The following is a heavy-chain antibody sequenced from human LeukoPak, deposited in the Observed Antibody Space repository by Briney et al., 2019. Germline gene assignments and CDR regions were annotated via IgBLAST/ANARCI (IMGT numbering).Heavy chain of an antibody. V-gene: IGHV4-59*12. CDR2: IYYSGST. CDR3: ARAMDIAARPSSFDY. D-gene: IGHD6-6*01. Sequence: SETLSLTCTVSGCSISSYYWSWIRQPPGKGLEWIGYIYYSGSTNYNPSLKSRVTISVDTSKNQFSLKLSSVTAADTAVYYCARAMDIAARPSSFDYWGQGTLVTVSS. CDR1: GCSISSYY. J-gene: IGHJ4*02.